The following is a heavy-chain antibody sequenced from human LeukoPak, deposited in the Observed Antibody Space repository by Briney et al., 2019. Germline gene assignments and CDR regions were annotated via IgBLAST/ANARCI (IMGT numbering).Heavy chain of an antibody. CDR1: GDSGSSNSVA. V-gene: IGHV6-1*01. CDR2: ASYKSEWYF. D-gene: IGHD6-19*01. J-gene: IGHJ1*01. CDR3: ARWDHGSGRFQN. Sequence: SQTLSLTCAISGDSGSSNSVAWNWVRQSPSRGLEWLGRASYKSEWYFNYAVSVKSRITINADTSKNQFSLRLNSVTPEDTAVYYCARWDHGSGRFQNWGQGTLVTVSS.